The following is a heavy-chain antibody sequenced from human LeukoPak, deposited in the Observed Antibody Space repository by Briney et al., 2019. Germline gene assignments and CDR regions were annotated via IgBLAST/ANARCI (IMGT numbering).Heavy chain of an antibody. D-gene: IGHD5-18*01. J-gene: IGHJ4*02. CDR2: LTANSRSA. CDR3: ARDEGWIQLFF. V-gene: IGHV3-23*01. Sequence: GGTLRLSCAASGFTFSHYGMNWVRQAPGKGLEWVSGLTANSRSAYYADSVKGRFTISRDNSENMVYLQMNSLRAEDTAMYYCARDEGWIQLFFRGQGTLVTISS. CDR1: GFTFSHYG.